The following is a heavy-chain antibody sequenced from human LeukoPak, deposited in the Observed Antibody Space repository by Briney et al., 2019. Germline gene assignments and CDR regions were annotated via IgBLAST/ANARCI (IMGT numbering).Heavy chain of an antibody. CDR1: GGSISSYY. J-gene: IGHJ6*03. D-gene: IGHD6-19*01. V-gene: IGHV4-59*12. CDR2: IYYSGST. CDR3: ARFGRGRSSYSSGWYTSANYYYYYMDV. Sequence: KPSETLSLTCTVSGGSISSYYWSWIRQPPGKGLEWIGYIYYSGSTNYNPSLKSRVTISVDTSKNQFSLKLSSVTAADTAVYYCARFGRGRSSYSSGWYTSANYYYYYMDVWGKGTTVTISS.